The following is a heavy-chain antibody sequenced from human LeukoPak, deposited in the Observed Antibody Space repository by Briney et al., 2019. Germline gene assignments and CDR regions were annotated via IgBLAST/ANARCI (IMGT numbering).Heavy chain of an antibody. V-gene: IGHV1-18*01. CDR1: GYTFTTYG. Sequence: ASVRVSCKSFGYTFTTYGISWVRQAPGQGLEWMGWISANNGHANYARKFRDRVTLTTETSTYTAYMEVRSLTSDDTAVYYCARDYGWAGSDCFDPWGQGTLVTVSS. CDR2: ISANNGHA. J-gene: IGHJ5*02. CDR3: ARDYGWAGSDCFDP. D-gene: IGHD3-10*01.